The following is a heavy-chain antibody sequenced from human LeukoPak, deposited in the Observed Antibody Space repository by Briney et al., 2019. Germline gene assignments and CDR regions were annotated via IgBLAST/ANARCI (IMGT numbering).Heavy chain of an antibody. J-gene: IGHJ3*02. CDR2: INTDGSGT. CDR3: ASFTNSAAFDI. Sequence: GGSLRLSCAASGFAFRSSWMHWVRQAPGKGLVWVSRINTDGSGTIYADSVKGRFTISRDNAKNTLYLQMNSLRVEDTAVYYCASFTNSAAFDIWGQGTMVTVSS. CDR1: GFAFRSSW. V-gene: IGHV3-74*01. D-gene: IGHD4-23*01.